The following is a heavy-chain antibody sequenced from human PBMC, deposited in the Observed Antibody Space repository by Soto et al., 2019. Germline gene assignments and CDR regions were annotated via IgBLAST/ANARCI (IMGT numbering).Heavy chain of an antibody. CDR3: ARWIWVRGIIGFNWFDP. V-gene: IGHV4-31*03. CDR1: SGSITSGGYY. Sequence: QVQLQESGPGLVKPSQTLSLTCSVSSGSITSGGYYWNWIRQHPAKRLEWIGYIYYGGITYYNPSLKSRITISVVTSKNRFLLELSSATRADRALYYCARWIWVRGIIGFNWFDPWGQGTLVTVA. D-gene: IGHD3-10*01. CDR2: IYYGGIT. J-gene: IGHJ5*02.